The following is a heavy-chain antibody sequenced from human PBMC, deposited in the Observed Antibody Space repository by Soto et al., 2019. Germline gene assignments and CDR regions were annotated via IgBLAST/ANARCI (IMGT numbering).Heavy chain of an antibody. CDR1: GGSISSYY. CDR2: IYYSGST. J-gene: IGHJ4*02. CDR3: ARRHYGPHFDY. D-gene: IGHD3-16*01. Sequence: PSETLSLTCTVSGGSISSYYWSWIRQPPGKGLEWIGYIYYSGSTNYNPSLKSRVTISVDTSKNQFSLKLSSVTAADTAVYYCARRHYGPHFDYWGQGTLVTVSS. V-gene: IGHV4-59*08.